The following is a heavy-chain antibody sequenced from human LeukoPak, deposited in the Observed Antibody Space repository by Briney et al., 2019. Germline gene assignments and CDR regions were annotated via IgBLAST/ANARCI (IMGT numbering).Heavy chain of an antibody. CDR2: INAGNGNT. V-gene: IGHV1-3*01. J-gene: IGHJ4*02. D-gene: IGHD2-2*01. CDR3: ARGIVVVPAAQRPVDYFDY. Sequence: ASVKVSSKASGYTFTSYAMHWVRQAPGQRLEWMGWINAGNGNTKYSQKFQGRVTITRDTSASTAYMELSSLRSEDTAVYYCARGIVVVPAAQRPVDYFDYWGQGTPVTVSS. CDR1: GYTFTSYA.